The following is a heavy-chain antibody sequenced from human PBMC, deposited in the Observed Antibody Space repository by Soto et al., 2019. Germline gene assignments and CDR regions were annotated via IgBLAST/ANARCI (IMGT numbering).Heavy chain of an antibody. V-gene: IGHV4-30-2*01. J-gene: IGHJ4*02. D-gene: IGHD6-19*01. CDR1: GGSISSGGYS. Sequence: QLQLQESGSGLVKPSQTLSLTCAVSGGSISSGGYSWSWIRQPPGKGLEWIGYIYHSGSTYYNPSLTSRVTIPVDRSKNQFSLKLSSVTAADTAVYYCASAGGLGAVAADYWGQGTLVTVSS. CDR2: IYHSGST. CDR3: ASAGGLGAVAADY.